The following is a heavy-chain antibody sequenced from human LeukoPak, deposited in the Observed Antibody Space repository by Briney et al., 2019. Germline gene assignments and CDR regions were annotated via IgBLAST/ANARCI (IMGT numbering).Heavy chain of an antibody. J-gene: IGHJ6*03. V-gene: IGHV4-61*10. D-gene: IGHD3-16*01. CDR2: IYYSGST. CDR3: ARETSQKGAHYMDV. CDR1: GGSISGGSYY. Sequence: SETLSLTCTVSGGSISGGSYYWSWIRQPAGKGLEWIGYIYYSGSTNYNPSLKSRVTISVDTSKNQFSLKLTSVTAADTAVYYCARETSQKGAHYMDVWGKGTTVTISS.